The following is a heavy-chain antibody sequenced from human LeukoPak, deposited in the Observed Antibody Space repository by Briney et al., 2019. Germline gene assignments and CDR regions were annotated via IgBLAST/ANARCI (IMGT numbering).Heavy chain of an antibody. CDR2: INPNSGGT. Sequence: ASVKVSCKASGYTFTGYYMHWVRQAPGPGLEWMGWINPNSGGTNYAQKFQGRVTMTRDTSISTAYMELSRLRSDDTAVYYCARANVDYGDYGDAFDIWGQGTMVTVSS. J-gene: IGHJ3*02. CDR1: GYTFTGYY. D-gene: IGHD4-17*01. V-gene: IGHV1-2*02. CDR3: ARANVDYGDYGDAFDI.